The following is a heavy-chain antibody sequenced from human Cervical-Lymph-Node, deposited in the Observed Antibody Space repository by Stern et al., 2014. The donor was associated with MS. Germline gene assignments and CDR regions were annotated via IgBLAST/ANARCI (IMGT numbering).Heavy chain of an antibody. Sequence: VQLVQSGGSLVQPGGSLRLSCAASGFTFSSYAMSWVRQAPGKGLALVSAISGSGDSTYYADSVKGRFTISRDNSKNTLYLQMNSLRADDTAVYYCAKEGILVASFDYWGQGTLVTVSS. J-gene: IGHJ4*02. V-gene: IGHV3-23*04. CDR1: GFTFSSYA. CDR3: AKEGILVASFDY. CDR2: ISGSGDST. D-gene: IGHD6-19*01.